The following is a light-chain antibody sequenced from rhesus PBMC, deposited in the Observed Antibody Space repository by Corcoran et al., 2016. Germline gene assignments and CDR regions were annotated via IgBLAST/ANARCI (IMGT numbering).Light chain of an antibody. Sequence: DIQMTQSPSSLSASVGDTVTITCRASQGIKHNLSWDQQRPGKAPKPLIYYATSLETGVPSRVSGSGSWTVYTLTISRLQPEDIATYYCPKYNNSPFPFGPRTKLDIK. CDR1: QGIKHN. CDR3: PKYNNSPFP. V-gene: IGKV1-66*01. CDR2: YAT. J-gene: IGKJ3*01.